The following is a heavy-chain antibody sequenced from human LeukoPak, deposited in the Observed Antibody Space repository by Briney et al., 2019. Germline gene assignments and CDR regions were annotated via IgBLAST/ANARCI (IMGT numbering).Heavy chain of an antibody. J-gene: IGHJ3*02. CDR1: GFTFSSYA. D-gene: IGHD5-18*01. V-gene: IGHV3-23*01. CDR3: TTEGFTYGHHALGI. Sequence: QSGGSLRLSCAASGFTFSSYAMSWVRQAPGKGLEWVSAISGSGGSTYYADSVKGRFTISRDNSKNTLYLQMNSLRAEDTAVYYCTTEGFTYGHHALGIWGQGTVVTVSS. CDR2: ISGSGGST.